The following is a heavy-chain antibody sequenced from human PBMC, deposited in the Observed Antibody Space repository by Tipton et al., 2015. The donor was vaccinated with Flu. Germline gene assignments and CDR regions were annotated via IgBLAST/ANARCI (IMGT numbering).Heavy chain of an antibody. CDR3: ARRDYTNYVSDPKSWFDP. D-gene: IGHD4-11*01. CDR2: VSRSGST. CDR1: GFSITSGYY. Sequence: GLVKPSEKLSLNCAVSGFSITSGYYWGWIRQPPGKGLEWIGTVSRSGSTIYNPSLKSRVTISIDRSKNQFSLNLKSVTAADMAVYYCARRDYTNYVSDPKSWFDPWGQGTLVAVSS. J-gene: IGHJ5*02. V-gene: IGHV4-38-2*01.